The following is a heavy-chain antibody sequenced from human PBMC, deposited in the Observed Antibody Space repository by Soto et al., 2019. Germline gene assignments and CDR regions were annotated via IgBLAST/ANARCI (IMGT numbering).Heavy chain of an antibody. V-gene: IGHV1-69*01. CDR2: IIPIFDIT. CDR3: ARPDEGGYSANHHGYDALDV. J-gene: IGHJ6*02. Sequence: QAQLVQAGAEVKKPGSSVKVSCKVSGGTFRSYSISWVRQSPGQGLEWMGGIIPIFDITNYAQKVQGRVTITADESTSTAYMKLSSLGSGDTAVYYCARPDEGGYSANHHGYDALDVWGQETTVTV. D-gene: IGHD3-22*01. CDR1: GGTFRSYS.